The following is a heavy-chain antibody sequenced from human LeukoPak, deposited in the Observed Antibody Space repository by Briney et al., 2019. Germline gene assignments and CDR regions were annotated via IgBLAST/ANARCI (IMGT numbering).Heavy chain of an antibody. CDR2: INHTGST. D-gene: IGHD3-9*01. CDR1: GGSLSGAY. CDR3: ARGPVRLARPYDY. V-gene: IGHV4-34*01. J-gene: IGHJ4*02. Sequence: SETLSLTCTVQGGSLSGAYWAWIRQPPGKGLEWIGEINHTGSTNYNPSFKSRVTMSADTPKNQFSLNLTSVTAADTALYYCARGPVRLARPYDYWGQGTLVTVSS.